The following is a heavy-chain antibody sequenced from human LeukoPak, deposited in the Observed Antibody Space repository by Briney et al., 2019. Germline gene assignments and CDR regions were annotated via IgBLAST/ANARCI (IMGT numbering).Heavy chain of an antibody. Sequence: PGGSLRLSCAGSGFTFSSDSMNWVRQAPGKGLEWVSYVSSSGNTKHYVDSVKDRFTISRDNAKNSVYLQMNSLRNEDTAVYYCARDLTSVPTRWGQGTLVTVSS. CDR3: ARDLTSVPTR. CDR1: GFTFSSDS. CDR2: VSSSGNTK. D-gene: IGHD4-17*01. V-gene: IGHV3-48*02. J-gene: IGHJ4*02.